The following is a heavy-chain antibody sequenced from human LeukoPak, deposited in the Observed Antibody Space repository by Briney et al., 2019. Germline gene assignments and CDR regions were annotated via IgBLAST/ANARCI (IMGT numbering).Heavy chain of an antibody. Sequence: PGGSLRLSCAASGFTFSSYWMNWARQAPGKGLEWVGRIRSRGDGGTTDFAAPVKGRFTISRDDSKNTLYLQMNSLTSEDTAVYYCSQGSAQYFDYWGQGTLVTVSS. D-gene: IGHD2-15*01. CDR3: SQGSAQYFDY. CDR1: GFTFSSYW. CDR2: IRSRGDGGTT. V-gene: IGHV3-15*07. J-gene: IGHJ4*02.